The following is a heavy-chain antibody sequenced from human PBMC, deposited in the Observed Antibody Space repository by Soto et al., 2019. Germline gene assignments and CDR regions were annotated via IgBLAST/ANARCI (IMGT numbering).Heavy chain of an antibody. CDR2: MNPNSGNT. J-gene: IGHJ5*02. CDR3: ARGYCSGGSCYGKYWFDP. D-gene: IGHD2-15*01. CDR1: GYTFTSYD. Sequence: QVQLVQSGAEVKKPGASVKVSCKASGYTFTSYDINWVRQATGQGLEWMGWMNPNSGNTGYAQKFQGRVTMTRNTSISTGYMELSSLRSEDTAVYYCARGYCSGGSCYGKYWFDPWGQGTLVTVSS. V-gene: IGHV1-8*01.